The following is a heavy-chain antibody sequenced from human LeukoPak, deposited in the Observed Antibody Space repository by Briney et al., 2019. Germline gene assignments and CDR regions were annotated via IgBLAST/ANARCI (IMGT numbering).Heavy chain of an antibody. CDR1: GGSISSADYY. CDR3: ARGLEVRARVGYHYYMDV. Sequence: SETLSLTCTVSGGSISSADYYWSWVRQSAGKGLEWIGRIYTSGSTNYNPSLKSRVTISLDTSKNQFSLTMSSVTAADTAVYFCARGLEVRARVGYHYYMDVWGKGTTVTVSS. V-gene: IGHV4-61*02. D-gene: IGHD1-26*01. J-gene: IGHJ6*03. CDR2: IYTSGST.